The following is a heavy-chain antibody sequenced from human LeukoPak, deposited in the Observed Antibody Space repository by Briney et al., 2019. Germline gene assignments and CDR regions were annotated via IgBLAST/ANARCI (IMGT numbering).Heavy chain of an antibody. V-gene: IGHV1-2*02. CDR3: ARVGGAIVLMVYANGFDY. J-gene: IGHJ4*02. CDR2: INPNSGGT. D-gene: IGHD2-8*01. CDR1: GYTFTGYY. Sequence: ASVKVSCKASGYTFTGYYMHWVRQAPGQGLEWMGWINPNSGGTNYAQKFQGRVTMIRDTSISTAYMELSRLRSDDTAVYYCARVGGAIVLMVYANGFDYWGQGTLVTVSS.